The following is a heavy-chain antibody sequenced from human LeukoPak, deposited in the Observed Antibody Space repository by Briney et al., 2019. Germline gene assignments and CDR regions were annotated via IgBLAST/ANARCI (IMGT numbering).Heavy chain of an antibody. D-gene: IGHD3-3*01. V-gene: IGHV1-46*01. J-gene: IGHJ5*02. CDR3: AGSKTPRSSTIFGVVIKGGVFDP. CDR2: INPSDGAP. CDR1: GYTFSTYY. Sequence: GASVKVSCKASGYTFSTYYLHWLRQAPGQGLEWLGIINPSDGAPSYAQKFQGRVTLTADTSTSTVYMELLSLRSEDTAMYYCAGSKTPRSSTIFGVVIKGGVFDPWGQGTLVTVSS.